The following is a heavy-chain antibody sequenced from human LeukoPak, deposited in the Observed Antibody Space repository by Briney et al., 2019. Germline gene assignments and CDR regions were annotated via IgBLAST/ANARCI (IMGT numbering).Heavy chain of an antibody. J-gene: IGHJ4*02. D-gene: IGHD3-3*01. CDR3: ARGGDFWSGYDIDY. CDR1: GNYW. CDR2: VNSDGSWT. V-gene: IGHV3-74*01. Sequence: PGGSLRLSCAASGNYWMHWVRQAPGKGLVWVSHVNSDGSWTSYADSVKGRFTISKDNAKNTVYLQMNSLRAEDTAVYYCARGGDFWSGYDIDYWGQGTLVTVSS.